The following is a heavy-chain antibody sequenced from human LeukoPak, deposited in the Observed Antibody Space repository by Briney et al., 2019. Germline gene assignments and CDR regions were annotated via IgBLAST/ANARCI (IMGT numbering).Heavy chain of an antibody. V-gene: IGHV3-23*01. CDR3: AKGAYDYIEMGYFDY. J-gene: IGHJ4*02. CDR2: IVASSGST. CDR1: GFTVSSND. Sequence: GGSLRLSCAASGFTVSSNDMRWVRQAPGKGLEWVSLIVASSGSTFYADSVKGRFTISRDSSKNTLYLQMNSLRAEDMAVYYCAKGAYDYIEMGYFDYWGQGTLVTVSS. D-gene: IGHD5-12*01.